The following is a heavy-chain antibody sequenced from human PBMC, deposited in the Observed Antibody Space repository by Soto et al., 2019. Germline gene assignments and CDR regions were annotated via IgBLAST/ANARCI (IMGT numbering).Heavy chain of an antibody. CDR2: IDWDDDK. V-gene: IGHV2-70*01. J-gene: IGHJ6*02. CDR1: GFSLSTSGMC. Sequence: SGPTLVNPTQTLTLTCTFSGFSLSTSGMCVSWIRQPPGKALEWLALIDWDDDKYYSTSLKTRLTISKDTSKNQVVLTMTNMDPVDTATYYCARARSSGYYYDYYYYGMDVWGQGTTVTVSS. D-gene: IGHD3-22*01. CDR3: ARARSSGYYYDYYYYGMDV.